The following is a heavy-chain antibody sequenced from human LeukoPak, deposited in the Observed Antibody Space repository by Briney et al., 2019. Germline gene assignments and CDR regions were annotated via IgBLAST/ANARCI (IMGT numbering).Heavy chain of an antibody. J-gene: IGHJ4*02. D-gene: IGHD3-10*01. Sequence: GGSLRLSCAASGFTFSSYAMSWVRQAPGKGLEWVSVIYRGDNTYYADSVKGRFTISRDNSKNTLYLQMNSLRAEDTAVYYCARESSGRSSVDYWGQGTLVTVSS. CDR3: ARESSGRSSVDY. CDR2: IYRGDNT. V-gene: IGHV3-66*01. CDR1: GFTFSSYA.